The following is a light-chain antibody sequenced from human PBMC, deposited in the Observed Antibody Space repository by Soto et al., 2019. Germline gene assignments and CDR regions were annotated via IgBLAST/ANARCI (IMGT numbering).Light chain of an antibody. CDR2: APS. CDR3: QQSYSPIT. V-gene: IGKV1-39*01. Sequence: DIQMTQSPSSLSASVGDRVTITCRASQSISSYLHWYQQKPGKAPKLLIYAPSSLQSGVPSRFSGSGSGTDFTLSISSLQPEDFATYYCQQSYSPITFGQGTRLEIK. CDR1: QSISSY. J-gene: IGKJ5*01.